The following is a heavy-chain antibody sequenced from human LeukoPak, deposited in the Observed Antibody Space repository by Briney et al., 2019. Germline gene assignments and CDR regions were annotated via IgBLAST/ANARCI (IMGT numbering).Heavy chain of an antibody. CDR1: GFTFSSYA. Sequence: GGSLRLSCAASGFTFSSYAMHWVRQAPGKGLEWVAVISYDGSNKYYADSVKGRFTISRDNAKNSLYLQMNSLRAEDTALYYCAKGVAVTVRAKFDYWGQGTLVTVSS. CDR3: AKGVAVTVRAKFDY. V-gene: IGHV3-30-3*01. CDR2: ISYDGSNK. J-gene: IGHJ4*02. D-gene: IGHD6-19*01.